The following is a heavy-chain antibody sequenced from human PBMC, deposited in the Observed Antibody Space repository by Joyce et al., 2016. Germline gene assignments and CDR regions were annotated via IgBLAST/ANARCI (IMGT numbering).Heavy chain of an antibody. V-gene: IGHV3-30*18. CDR2: ISYDGIYK. Sequence: QVQLVESGGGVVQPGRSLRLSCAASGLTLSNYGVHGVRQVPGKGLGWVAVISYDGIYKYYADSVKGRLTISRDNSKNTVFLEMNSLRTEDTAVYYCAKILTATYSSGWFLDYWGQGTLVTVSS. J-gene: IGHJ4*02. CDR1: GLTLSNYG. D-gene: IGHD6-25*01. CDR3: AKILTATYSSGWFLDY.